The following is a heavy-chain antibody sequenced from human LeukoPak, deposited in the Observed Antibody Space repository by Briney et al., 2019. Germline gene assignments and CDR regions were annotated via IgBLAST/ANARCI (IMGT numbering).Heavy chain of an antibody. J-gene: IGHJ6*03. CDR1: GYSISSGYY. V-gene: IGHV4-61*02. Sequence: SETLSLTCTVSGYSISSGYYWSWIRQPAGKGLEWIGRIYTSGSTNYNPSLKSRVTISVDTSKNQFSLKLSSVTAADTAVYYCARDHYGSGSYYTSYYYYMDVWGKGTTVTISS. D-gene: IGHD3-10*01. CDR2: IYTSGST. CDR3: ARDHYGSGSYYTSYYYYMDV.